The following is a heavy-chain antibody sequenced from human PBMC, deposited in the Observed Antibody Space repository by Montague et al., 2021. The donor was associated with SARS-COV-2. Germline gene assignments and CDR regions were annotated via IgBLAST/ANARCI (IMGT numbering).Heavy chain of an antibody. D-gene: IGHD2-2*01. V-gene: IGHV3-49*03. CDR2: IRSKTYGGTT. CDR1: GFTFGDYV. J-gene: IGHJ4*02. Sequence: SLRLSCAASGFTFGDYVVSWFRQAPGKGLEWLGFIRSKTYGGTTEYAASLKGRFTVSRDDPKSIAYLQMNGLKTEDTAVYYCTVPAYTTSHGPDFWGQGTLVTVSS. CDR3: TVPAYTTSHGPDF.